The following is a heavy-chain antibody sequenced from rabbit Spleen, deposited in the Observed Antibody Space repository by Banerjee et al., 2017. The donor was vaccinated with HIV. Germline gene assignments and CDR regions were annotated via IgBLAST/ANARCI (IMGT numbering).Heavy chain of an antibody. CDR1: GFDFSNYYY. CDR3: ARAIVPWLGLTRLDL. J-gene: IGHJ3*01. CDR2: IYTGGSGGV. V-gene: IGHV1S40*01. Sequence: QSLAESGGDLVKPGASLTLTCTASGFDFSNYYYIYWVRQAPGKGLEWIGCIYTGGSGGVYYASWTEGRFTISKTSSSTVTLQMTSLTAADTATYFCARAIVPWLGLTRLDLWGPGTLVTVS. D-gene: IGHD4-1*01.